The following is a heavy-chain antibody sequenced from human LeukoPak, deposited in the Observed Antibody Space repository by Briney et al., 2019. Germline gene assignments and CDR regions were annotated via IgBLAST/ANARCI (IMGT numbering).Heavy chain of an antibody. D-gene: IGHD3-22*01. V-gene: IGHV4-59*01. CDR2: IYYTGST. Sequence: SETLSLTCTVSGGSISGYYWSWIRQSPGKGLESLGFIYYTGSTNYNPFLRSRVSISLDTPKNQLSLRLTSVTAADTAVYYCARFSNYYDSAVHYLDFWGQGTLVSVSS. J-gene: IGHJ4*02. CDR3: ARFSNYYDSAVHYLDF. CDR1: GGSISGYY.